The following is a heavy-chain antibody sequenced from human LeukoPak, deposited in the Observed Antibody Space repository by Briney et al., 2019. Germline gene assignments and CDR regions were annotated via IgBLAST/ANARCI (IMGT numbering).Heavy chain of an antibody. CDR1: GGPITSTTW. Sequence: SETLSLTCAVSGGPITSTTWWNWVRQPPGEGLEWIGRVYHSGSASYNTSLKSRVSISVDKSKNQFSLKLSSVTAADTAVYFCARNPFSVIHYWYFDLWGRGTLVTVSS. D-gene: IGHD2-21*01. J-gene: IGHJ2*01. CDR3: ARNPFSVIHYWYFDL. V-gene: IGHV4-4*02. CDR2: VYHSGSA.